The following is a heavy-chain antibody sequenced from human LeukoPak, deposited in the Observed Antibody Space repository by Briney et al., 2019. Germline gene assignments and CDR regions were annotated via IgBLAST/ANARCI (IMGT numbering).Heavy chain of an antibody. CDR3: ARQLRIAAAAHFDY. J-gene: IGHJ4*02. V-gene: IGHV4-59*08. CDR1: GGSISSYY. Sequence: PSETLFLTCTVSGGSISSYYWSWIRQPPGKGLEWIGYIYYSGSTNYNPSLKSRVTISVDTSKNQFSLKLSSVTAADTAVYYCARQLRIAAAAHFDYWGQGTLVTVSS. D-gene: IGHD6-13*01. CDR2: IYYSGST.